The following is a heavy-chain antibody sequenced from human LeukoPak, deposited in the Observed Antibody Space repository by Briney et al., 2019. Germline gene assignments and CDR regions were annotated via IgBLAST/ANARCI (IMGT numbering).Heavy chain of an antibody. CDR3: ARRDPGIAVAGFDY. D-gene: IGHD6-19*01. V-gene: IGHV4-39*01. CDR2: IYYSGST. Sequence: PSETLSLTCTVSGGSISSSSYYWGWIRQPPGKGLEWIGSIYYSGSTYYSPSLKSRVTISVDTSKNQFSLKLSSVTAADTAVYYCARRDPGIAVAGFDYWGQGTLVTVSS. CDR1: GGSISSSSYY. J-gene: IGHJ4*02.